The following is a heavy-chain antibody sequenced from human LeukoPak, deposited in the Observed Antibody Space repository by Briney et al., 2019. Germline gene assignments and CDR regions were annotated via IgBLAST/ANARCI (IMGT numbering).Heavy chain of an antibody. CDR1: GGSISSYY. D-gene: IGHD2-15*01. CDR2: IYYSGST. CDR3: ARDYYCSGGSCYPGAFDI. Sequence: PSETLSLTCTVSGGSISSYYWSWIRQPPGKGLEWIGYIYYSGSTNYNPSLKSRVTISVDTSKNQFSLKLSSVTAADTAAYYCARDYYCSGGSCYPGAFDIWGQGTMVTVSS. V-gene: IGHV4-59*01. J-gene: IGHJ3*02.